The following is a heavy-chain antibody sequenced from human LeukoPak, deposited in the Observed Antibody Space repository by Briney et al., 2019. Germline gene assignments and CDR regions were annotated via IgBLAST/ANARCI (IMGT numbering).Heavy chain of an antibody. CDR1: GYSFTSYW. D-gene: IGHD5-18*01. CDR2: IDPSDSET. J-gene: IGHJ4*02. CDR3: ARQTAMGRSGDY. Sequence: GESLKISCKASGYSFTSYWIGWVRHMPGKGLERMGIIDPSDSETRYTPSSQGQVTISVDESLTTAYLQWTSLKASDTAMYYCARQTAMGRSGDYWGQGTQVTVSS. V-gene: IGHV5-51*01.